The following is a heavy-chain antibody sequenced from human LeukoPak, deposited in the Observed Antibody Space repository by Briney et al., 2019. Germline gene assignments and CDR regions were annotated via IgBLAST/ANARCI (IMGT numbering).Heavy chain of an antibody. J-gene: IGHJ4*02. V-gene: IGHV4-59*01. CDR3: ARADPISGTYSPFDY. CDR1: GVSNSSYY. D-gene: IGHD1-26*01. CDR2: IYYSGST. Sequence: PSENLSLTCTVTGVSNSSYYWSWVRQPPGKGLEWIGYIYYSGSTNYNPSLKSRVTISVDTSKDQFSLKLNSVTAADTAVYYCARADPISGTYSPFDYWGQGTLVTVSS.